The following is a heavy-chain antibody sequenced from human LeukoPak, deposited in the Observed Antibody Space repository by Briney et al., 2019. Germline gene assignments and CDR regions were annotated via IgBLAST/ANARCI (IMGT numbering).Heavy chain of an antibody. CDR3: TTDVGQLLFFSLYGMDV. Sequence: GGSLRLSCAASGFTFSSYAMSWVRQAPGKGLEWVSAISGSGGSTYYADSVKGRFTISRDNSKNTLYLQMNSLRAEDTAVYYCTTDVGQLLFFSLYGMDVWGQGTTVTVSS. J-gene: IGHJ6*02. V-gene: IGHV3-23*01. CDR1: GFTFSSYA. D-gene: IGHD2-2*01. CDR2: ISGSGGST.